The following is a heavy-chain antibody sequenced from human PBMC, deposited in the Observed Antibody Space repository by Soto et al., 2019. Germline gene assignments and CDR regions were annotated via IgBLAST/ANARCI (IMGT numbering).Heavy chain of an antibody. CDR2: IYYDGSKK. D-gene: IGHD3-10*01. V-gene: IGHV3-33*01. Sequence: QVQLVESGGGVVQPGRSLRLSCAASGFTFDNFGMHWVRQAPGKGLEWVSVIYYDGSKKYYADSVRGRFTISRDNSKNMLYRQRDSLRAEDPATYYCATSPRVRGGTASRGCWGQGTLVTVSS. CDR3: ATSPRVRGGTASRGC. CDR1: GFTFDNFG. J-gene: IGHJ4*02.